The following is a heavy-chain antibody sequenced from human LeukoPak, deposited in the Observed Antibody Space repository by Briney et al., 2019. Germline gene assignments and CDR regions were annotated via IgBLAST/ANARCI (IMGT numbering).Heavy chain of an antibody. D-gene: IGHD4/OR15-4a*01. CDR1: GFTFSDYA. CDR3: AKEARGALHFDS. CDR2: LSGSGNSK. V-gene: IGHV3-23*01. Sequence: PGGSLRLSCAASGFTFSDYAMSWVRQAPGKGLEWVSFLSGSGNSKYYADSVKGRFTISRDNSKNMVYLQMNSLRAEDTALYYCAKEARGALHFDSWGQGTLVTVSS. J-gene: IGHJ4*02.